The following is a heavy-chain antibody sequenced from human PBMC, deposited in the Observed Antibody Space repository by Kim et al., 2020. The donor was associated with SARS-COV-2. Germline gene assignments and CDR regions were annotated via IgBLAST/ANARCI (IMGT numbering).Heavy chain of an antibody. D-gene: IGHD3-10*01. CDR3: ARFQRGHGSGSYYSHPHFDF. J-gene: IGHJ4*02. CDR2: INPSGGST. V-gene: IGHV1-46*01. Sequence: ASVKVSCKASGYTFTSYYMHWVRQAPGQGLEWMGIINPSGGSTSYAQKFQGRVTMTRDTSTSTVYMELSSLRSEDTAVYYCARFQRGHGSGSYYSHPHFDFWGQGTLVTVSS. CDR1: GYTFTSYY.